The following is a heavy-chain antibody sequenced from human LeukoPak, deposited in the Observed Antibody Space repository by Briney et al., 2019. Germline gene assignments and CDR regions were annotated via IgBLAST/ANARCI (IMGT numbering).Heavy chain of an antibody. CDR2: IYYSGST. CDR1: GGSISSGDYY. D-gene: IGHD5-12*01. J-gene: IGHJ4*02. V-gene: IGHV4-30-4*01. CDR3: AGLYSGYDYFDY. Sequence: SETLSLTCTVSGGSISSGDYYWSWIRQPPGKGLEWIGYIYYSGSTYYNPSLKSRVTISVDTSKNQFSLKLSSVTAADTAVYYCAGLYSGYDYFDYWGQGTLVTVSS.